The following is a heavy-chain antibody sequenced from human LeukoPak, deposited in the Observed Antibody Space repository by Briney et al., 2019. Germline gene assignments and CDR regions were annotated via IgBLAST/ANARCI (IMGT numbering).Heavy chain of an antibody. Sequence: VASVKVSCKASGYTFTDYYIRSVRPTPGQGGEWMGRIIPILGIANYAQKFQGRVTITADKSTSTAYMELSSLRSEDTAVYYCARDTYYGGNSQYYYYGMDVWGQGTTVTVSS. CDR3: ARDTYYGGNSQYYYYGMDV. CDR2: IIPILGIA. D-gene: IGHD4-23*01. V-gene: IGHV1-69*04. CDR1: GYTFTDYY. J-gene: IGHJ6*01.